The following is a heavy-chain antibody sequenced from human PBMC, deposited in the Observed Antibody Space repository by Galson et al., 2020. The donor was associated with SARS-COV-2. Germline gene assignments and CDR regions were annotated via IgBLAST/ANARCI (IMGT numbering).Heavy chain of an antibody. CDR1: GGSIISGGYS. Sequence: ASETLSLTCVVSGGSIISGGYSWSWIRLPPGKAPEWIGHIFHSGTTYYNPSLNSRLAISVDRSKNQFSLKLNSVTAADTAVYYCARAFFYGSGTYVWFDSWGQGAPVTVSS. J-gene: IGHJ5*01. CDR3: ARAFFYGSGTYVWFDS. V-gene: IGHV4-30-2*01. CDR2: IFHSGTT. D-gene: IGHD3-10*01.